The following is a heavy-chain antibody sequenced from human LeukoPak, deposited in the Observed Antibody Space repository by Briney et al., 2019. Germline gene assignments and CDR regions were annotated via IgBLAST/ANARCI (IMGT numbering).Heavy chain of an antibody. V-gene: IGHV3-23*01. Sequence: GGSLRLSCAASGFTFSRSAMTWVRQGPGTGVEFVASIIYSGGATYYADSVKGLFTISRDNSENTLYLQMNSLRDEDTALYYCAKDGLYYDGSEHVYYFDSWGQGTLVTVSS. CDR3: AKDGLYYDGSEHVYYFDS. D-gene: IGHD3-22*01. J-gene: IGHJ4*02. CDR2: IIYSGGAT. CDR1: GFTFSRSA.